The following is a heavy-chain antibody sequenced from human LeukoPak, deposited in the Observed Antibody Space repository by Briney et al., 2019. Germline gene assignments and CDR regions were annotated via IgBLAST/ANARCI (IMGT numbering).Heavy chain of an antibody. J-gene: IGHJ4*02. CDR2: IWYDGTNK. CDR3: AYIDRGYYDSIDY. CDR1: GFTFSSYG. V-gene: IGHV3-33*08. Sequence: PGGSLRLSCAASGFTFSSYGMHWARQAPGKGLEWVALIWYDGTNKYYADSVKGRFTISRDNSNNTLYLQMNSLRAEDTAVYYCAYIDRGYYDSIDYWGQGTLVTVSS. D-gene: IGHD3-22*01.